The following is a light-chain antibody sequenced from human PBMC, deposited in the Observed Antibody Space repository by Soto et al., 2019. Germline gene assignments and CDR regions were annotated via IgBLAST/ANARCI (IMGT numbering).Light chain of an antibody. V-gene: IGKV3-20*01. Sequence: EIVLTQSPGTLSLSPGERATLSCRASQRVSSSYLAWYQQKPGQAPRLLIYGASTRDTGIPDRFSGSGSGTDFTLTISRLEPEDFAVYFCQRYGSSPPFTFGQGTKVEI. J-gene: IGKJ2*01. CDR2: GAS. CDR1: QRVSSSY. CDR3: QRYGSSPPFT.